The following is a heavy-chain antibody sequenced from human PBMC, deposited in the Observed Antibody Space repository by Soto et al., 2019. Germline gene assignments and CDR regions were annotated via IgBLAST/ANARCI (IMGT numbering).Heavy chain of an antibody. D-gene: IGHD6-19*01. J-gene: IGHJ4*02. CDR3: ARSVAVPGAHIDY. Sequence: SETLSLTCSVSGGSISGSYWSWIRQSPGKGLEWLGYVYYTGSTNYSPSLRSRVSISVDTSKDEFSLRLSSVTAADTAVYFCARSVAVPGAHIDYWGQGTQVTVSS. V-gene: IGHV4-59*01. CDR2: VYYTGST. CDR1: GGSISGSY.